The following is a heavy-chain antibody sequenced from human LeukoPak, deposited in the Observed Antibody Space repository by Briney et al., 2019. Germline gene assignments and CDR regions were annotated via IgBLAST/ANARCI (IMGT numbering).Heavy chain of an antibody. D-gene: IGHD3-22*01. V-gene: IGHV7-4-1*02. Sequence: ASVKVSCKASGYTFTSYAMNWVRQAPGQGLEWMGWISTNTGNPTYAQGFTGRFVFSLDTSVSTAYLQISSLKAADTAVYYCARGVYYYDSSGSRYFDYWGQGTLVTVSS. CDR3: ARGVYYYDSSGSRYFDY. J-gene: IGHJ4*02. CDR2: ISTNTGNP. CDR1: GYTFTSYA.